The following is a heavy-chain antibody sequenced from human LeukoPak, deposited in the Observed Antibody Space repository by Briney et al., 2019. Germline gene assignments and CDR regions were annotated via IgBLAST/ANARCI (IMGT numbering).Heavy chain of an antibody. D-gene: IGHD3-10*01. CDR3: VALLRGIGY. V-gene: IGHV3-72*01. CDR2: SRNEGHSYST. CDR1: GFAFSDHY. Sequence: PGESLTLTCTVSGFAFSDHYLNWVRQAPGKGLEWIGRSRNEGHSYSTDFVASVRSIAALSRDNSMDPLHLYVNSMNTDDTAVYYCVALLRGIGYWGQGTLVTVSS. J-gene: IGHJ4*02.